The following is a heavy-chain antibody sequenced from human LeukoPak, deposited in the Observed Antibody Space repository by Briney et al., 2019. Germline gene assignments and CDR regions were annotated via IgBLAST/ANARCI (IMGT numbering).Heavy chain of an antibody. Sequence: GASVKVSCKASGYTFTDYYIHWVRQAPGQGLEWMGGVMAIFGGVKYGQKFQGRATITTDASTSTAYMELRSLTSEDTGIYYLARGELGDRSGFSFFDYWGQGTLVTVSS. J-gene: IGHJ4*02. V-gene: IGHV1-69*05. D-gene: IGHD3-22*01. CDR2: VMAIFGGV. CDR1: GYTFTDYY. CDR3: ARGELGDRSGFSFFDY.